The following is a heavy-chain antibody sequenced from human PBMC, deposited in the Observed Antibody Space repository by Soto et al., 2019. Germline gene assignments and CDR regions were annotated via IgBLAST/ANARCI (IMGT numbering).Heavy chain of an antibody. CDR2: IRSKAYGGTT. D-gene: IGHD2-2*01. CDR1: GFTCGDYA. Sequence: GGSLRLSCTASGFTCGDYAMSWVRQAPGKGLEWVGFIRSKAYGGTTEYAASVKGRFTISRDDSKSIAYLQMNSLKTEDTAVYYCTRETLGYCSSTSCPFDYWGQGTLVTVSS. V-gene: IGHV3-49*04. CDR3: TRETLGYCSSTSCPFDY. J-gene: IGHJ4*02.